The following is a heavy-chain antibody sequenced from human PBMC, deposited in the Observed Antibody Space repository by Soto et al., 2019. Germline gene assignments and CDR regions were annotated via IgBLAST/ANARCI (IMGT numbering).Heavy chain of an antibody. V-gene: IGHV3-33*01. Sequence: QVQLVESGGGVVQPGRSLRLSCAASGFTFSSYGMHWVRQAPGKGLEWVALIWYDGSNKYYADSVKGRFTISRDNSKNTLYLQMNNLRAEDTAVYYWARDIGSGWYYYFDYWGQGTLVTVSS. CDR3: ARDIGSGWYYYFDY. CDR1: GFTFSSYG. D-gene: IGHD6-19*01. CDR2: IWYDGSNK. J-gene: IGHJ4*02.